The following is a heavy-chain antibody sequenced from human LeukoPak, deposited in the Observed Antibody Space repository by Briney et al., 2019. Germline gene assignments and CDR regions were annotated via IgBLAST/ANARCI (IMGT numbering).Heavy chain of an antibody. Sequence: GGSLRLSCAASGFIFSSFEMNWVRQAPGKGLEWISHISHTGDIKYADSVKGRFTISRDNAKNSQYLQITSLRAEDTAVYYCARSSGSYRPFDSWGQGTLVTVSS. V-gene: IGHV3-48*03. CDR2: ISHTGDI. CDR1: GFIFSSFE. J-gene: IGHJ4*02. CDR3: ARSSGSYRPFDS. D-gene: IGHD3-22*01.